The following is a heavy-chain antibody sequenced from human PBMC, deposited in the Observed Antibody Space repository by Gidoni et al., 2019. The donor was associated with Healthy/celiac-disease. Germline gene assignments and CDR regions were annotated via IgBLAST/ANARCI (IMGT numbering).Heavy chain of an antibody. V-gene: IGHV1-69*01. Sequence: QVQLVQSGAEVKKPGSSVKVSCKASGGTFSSYAISWVRQAPGQGLEWVGGIIPIFGTANYAQKFQGRVTITADESTNTAYMELSSLRSEETAVYYCARGYSSSSGDYYYGMDFWGQGTTVTVSS. CDR1: GGTFSSYA. D-gene: IGHD6-6*01. CDR3: ARGYSSSSGDYYYGMDF. CDR2: IIPIFGTA. J-gene: IGHJ6*02.